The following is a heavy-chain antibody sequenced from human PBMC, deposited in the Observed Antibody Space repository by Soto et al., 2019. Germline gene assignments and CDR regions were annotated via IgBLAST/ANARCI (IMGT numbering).Heavy chain of an antibody. D-gene: IGHD3-10*02. CDR3: AIVRVADSSLDD. CDR1: GFIFSNYG. V-gene: IGHV3-30*03. Sequence: SLRLSCVGSGFIFSNYGMHWVRQAPGKGLEWVAFISYDGSDILYADSVKGRFTISRDNSKSTLFLHMNRPTAEDTAIYFCAIVRVADSSLDDWGQGTLVTVSS. CDR2: ISYDGSDI. J-gene: IGHJ4*02.